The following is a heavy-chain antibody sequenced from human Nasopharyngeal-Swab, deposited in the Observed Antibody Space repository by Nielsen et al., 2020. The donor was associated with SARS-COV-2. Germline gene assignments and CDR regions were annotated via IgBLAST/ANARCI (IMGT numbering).Heavy chain of an antibody. CDR1: GLTFSGSS. CDR2: VKSKSKNYVT. V-gene: IGHV3-73*01. Sequence: GGSLRLSCAASGLTFSGSSMHWVRQAPGKGLEWVGHVKSKSKNYVTTYSGSMKGRFTISRDASKDTAYLQMDSLQAEDTAIYYCSASVATRSDYWGQGTLVTVSS. J-gene: IGHJ4*02. D-gene: IGHD1-14*01. CDR3: SASVATRSDY.